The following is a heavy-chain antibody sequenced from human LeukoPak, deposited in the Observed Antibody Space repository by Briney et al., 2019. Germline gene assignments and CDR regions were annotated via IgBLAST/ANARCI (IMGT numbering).Heavy chain of an antibody. CDR2: ISSSSSYI. CDR1: GFTFSSHS. V-gene: IGHV3-21*01. Sequence: GGSLRLSCAASGFTFSSHSMNWVRQAPGKGLEWVSSISSSSSYIYYADSAKGRFTISRDNAKNSLYLQMNSLRVEDTAVYYCARGGRGYSYSWGQGTLVTVSS. CDR3: ARGGRGYSYS. J-gene: IGHJ5*02. D-gene: IGHD5-18*01.